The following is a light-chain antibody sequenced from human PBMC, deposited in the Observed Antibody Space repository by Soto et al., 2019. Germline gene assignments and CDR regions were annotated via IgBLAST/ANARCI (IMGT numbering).Light chain of an antibody. CDR2: SVS. V-gene: IGKV3-20*01. CDR1: HSISSN. J-gene: IGKJ5*01. CDR3: QYYDGSPIT. Sequence: EIVMTQSPATLSVVPGERATPSCRASHSISSNSAWYQKKPGPAPSLLFSSVSKSATGIADRISGGGSRTDFLPTISRVEADVVALYSCQYYDGSPITFGQGTRLEIK.